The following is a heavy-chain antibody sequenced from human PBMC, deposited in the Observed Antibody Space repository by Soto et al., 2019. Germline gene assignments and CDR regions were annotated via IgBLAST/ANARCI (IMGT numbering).Heavy chain of an antibody. V-gene: IGHV3-7*03. J-gene: IGHJ3*02. D-gene: IGHD1-26*01. CDR3: VRCRSYGMEGVERAVDI. CDR1: GFTFSSFW. Sequence: EVQLVESGGGLVQPGGSLRLSCAASGFTFSSFWMNWVRQAPGKGLEWVANIKSDGSEKYYGDSVKGRFTFSRDNAKNTLYLQMDSLRVEDTAVYYCVRCRSYGMEGVERAVDIWGQGTKVTVSS. CDR2: IKSDGSEK.